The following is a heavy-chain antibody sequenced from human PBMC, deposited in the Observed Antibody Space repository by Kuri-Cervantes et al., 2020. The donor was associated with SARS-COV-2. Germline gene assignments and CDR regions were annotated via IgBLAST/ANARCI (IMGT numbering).Heavy chain of an antibody. CDR2: IYTSGST. Sequence: SETLSLTCTVSGGSISSYYWSWIRQPAGKGLEWIGRIYTSGSTNYNPSLKSRVTISVDTSKNQFSLKLSSVTAADTAVYYCARMANYYDSSGYENDAFDIWGQGTMVTVSS. V-gene: IGHV4-4*07. D-gene: IGHD3-22*01. CDR1: GGSISSYY. CDR3: ARMANYYDSSGYENDAFDI. J-gene: IGHJ3*02.